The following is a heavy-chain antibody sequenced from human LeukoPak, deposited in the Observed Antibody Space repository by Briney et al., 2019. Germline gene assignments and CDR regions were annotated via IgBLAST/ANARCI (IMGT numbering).Heavy chain of an antibody. CDR1: GFTFSSYA. Sequence: GGSLRLSCAASGFTFSSYAMNRVRQAPGKGLEWVSAISGSGGSTYYADSVKGRFTISRDNSKNTLYLQMNSLRAEDTAVYYCAKLPGIAVAATVGYWGQGTLVTVSS. D-gene: IGHD6-19*01. CDR3: AKLPGIAVAATVGY. CDR2: ISGSGGST. V-gene: IGHV3-23*01. J-gene: IGHJ4*02.